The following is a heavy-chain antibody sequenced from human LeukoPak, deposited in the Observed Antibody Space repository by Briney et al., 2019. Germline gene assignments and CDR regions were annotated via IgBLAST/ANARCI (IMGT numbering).Heavy chain of an antibody. CDR1: GFTFSSYD. Sequence: QPGGSLRLSCAASGFTFSSYDMHWVRQAPGKGMEWVSVIGYDGSKKYYADSVKSRFNISRDNSKNTLYLQMTSLRAEDTGVYYCARESYYFDYWGQGTLVTVSS. J-gene: IGHJ4*02. CDR3: ARESYYFDY. CDR2: IGYDGSKK. V-gene: IGHV3-33*01.